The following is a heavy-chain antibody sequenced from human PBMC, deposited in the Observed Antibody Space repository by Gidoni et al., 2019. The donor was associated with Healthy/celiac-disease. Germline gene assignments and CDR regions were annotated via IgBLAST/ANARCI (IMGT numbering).Heavy chain of an antibody. CDR3: IRREGGMDV. CDR1: SYG. CDR2: ISYDGSNK. V-gene: IGHV3-30*03. D-gene: IGHD1-26*01. Sequence: SYGMHWVRQAPGKGLEWVAVISYDGSNKYYADSVKGRFTISRDNSKNTLYLQMNSLRAEDTAVYYCIRREGGMDVWGQGTTVTVSS. J-gene: IGHJ6*02.